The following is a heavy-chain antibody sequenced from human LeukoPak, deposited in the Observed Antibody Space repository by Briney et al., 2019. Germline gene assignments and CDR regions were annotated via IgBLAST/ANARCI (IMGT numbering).Heavy chain of an antibody. CDR2: ISTSGVST. J-gene: IGHJ4*02. CDR3: AKNTSGTYLDY. CDR1: GFTFSSYA. Sequence: PGGSLRLSCAASGFTFSSYAMTWVRQAPGTGLEWVSSISTSGVSTNYAVYVKGRFTISRDNSKTMVYLQMNGLRAEDTAVYYCAKNTSGTYLDYWGQGILVTVSS. V-gene: IGHV3-23*01. D-gene: IGHD1-26*01.